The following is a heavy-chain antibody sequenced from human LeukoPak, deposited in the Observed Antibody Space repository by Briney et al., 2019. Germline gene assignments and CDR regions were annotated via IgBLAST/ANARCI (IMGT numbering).Heavy chain of an antibody. J-gene: IGHJ4*02. CDR1: GFTFSDSW. Sequence: GRSLRLSCVASGFTFSDSWMSWVRQVPGKGLQWVANIDQDGREKNYVDSVKGRFTISRDNGKNSLYLEIDSLRAEDTAVYYCARDRSSNYRTFDYWGQGALVTVSS. D-gene: IGHD4/OR15-4a*01. V-gene: IGHV3-7*01. CDR3: ARDRSSNYRTFDY. CDR2: IDQDGREK.